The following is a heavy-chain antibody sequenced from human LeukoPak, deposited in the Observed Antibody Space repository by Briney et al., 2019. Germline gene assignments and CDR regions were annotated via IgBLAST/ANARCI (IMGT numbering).Heavy chain of an antibody. CDR1: GYSISSGYY. J-gene: IGHJ4*02. Sequence: PSETLSLTCTVSGYSISSGYYWGWIRQPPGKGLEWIGSIYHSGSTYYNPSLKSRVAISVDTSKNQFSLKLSSVTAADTAVYYCARDHGGDYYDSSGLTLDYWGQGTLVTVSS. V-gene: IGHV4-38-2*02. CDR2: IYHSGST. CDR3: ARDHGGDYYDSSGLTLDY. D-gene: IGHD3-22*01.